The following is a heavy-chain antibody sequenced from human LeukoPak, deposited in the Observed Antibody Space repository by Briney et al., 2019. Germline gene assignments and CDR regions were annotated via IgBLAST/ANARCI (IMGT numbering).Heavy chain of an antibody. CDR2: ISYDSGHE. CDR1: GFTFHSHF. D-gene: IGHD1-26*01. V-gene: IGHV3-30*03. Sequence: GGSLRLSCGASGFTFHSHFMHWVRQAPGQGLEWVSSISYDSGHEDYVEYVKGRFTTSRDNSRSTVDLQLNSLSPEDTGTYYCATNDPEWDLGMAVCSYCGHGDLGTVSS. J-gene: IGHJ4*01. CDR3: ATNDPEWDLGMAVCSY.